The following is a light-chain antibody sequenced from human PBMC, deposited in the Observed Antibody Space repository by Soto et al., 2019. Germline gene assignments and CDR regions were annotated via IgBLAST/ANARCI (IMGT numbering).Light chain of an antibody. Sequence: EIVLTQSPATLSLSPGERATLSCRASQSVSSYLAWYQQKPGQAPRLLIYDASNRATGIPARFSGSGSGTDFTLTISSLAPEDFAVYYCQQRSNQLTFGGGTKVDIK. V-gene: IGKV3-11*01. CDR2: DAS. J-gene: IGKJ4*01. CDR3: QQRSNQLT. CDR1: QSVSSY.